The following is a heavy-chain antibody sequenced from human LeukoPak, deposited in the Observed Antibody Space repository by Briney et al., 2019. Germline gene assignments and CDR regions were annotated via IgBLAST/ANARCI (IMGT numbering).Heavy chain of an antibody. CDR1: GFTFSSYG. V-gene: IGHV3-30*18. J-gene: IGHJ4*02. Sequence: GGSLRLSCAASGFTFSSYGMHWVRQAPGKGLEWVAVISYDGSNKYYADSVKGRFTISRDNSKNTLYLQMNSLRAEDTAVYYCAKDGSGSSDYWGQGTLVTVSS. D-gene: IGHD3-10*01. CDR3: AKDGSGSSDY. CDR2: ISYDGSNK.